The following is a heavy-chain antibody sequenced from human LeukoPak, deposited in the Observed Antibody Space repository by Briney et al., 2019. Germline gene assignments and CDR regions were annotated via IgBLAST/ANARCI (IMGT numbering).Heavy chain of an antibody. CDR2: ISSSSSYI. J-gene: IGHJ4*02. CDR1: GFTFSSYS. CDR3: ATHIAEATALHY. V-gene: IGHV3-21*04. Sequence: SGGSLRLSCAASGFTFSSYSMNWVRQAPGKGLEWVSSISSSSSYIYYADSVKGRFTVSRDNAMNSLYLQMNTLRAEDTAVYYCATHIAEATALHYWGQGTLVTVSS. D-gene: IGHD6-13*01.